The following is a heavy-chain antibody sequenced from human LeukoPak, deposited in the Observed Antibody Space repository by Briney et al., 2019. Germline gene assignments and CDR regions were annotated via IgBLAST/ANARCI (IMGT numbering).Heavy chain of an antibody. CDR1: GYSFASYW. CDR3: ARGYSSGWYAYGFDI. D-gene: IGHD6-19*01. J-gene: IGHJ3*02. CDR2: IDPSDSYT. V-gene: IGHV5-10-1*01. Sequence: ESLKISFKGSGYSFASYWISWVRQMPGKGQEWMGRIDPSDSYTNYSPSFQDHVTISADKSISTAYLQWSSLKASDTAVYYCARGYSSGWYAYGFDIWGQGTMVTVSS.